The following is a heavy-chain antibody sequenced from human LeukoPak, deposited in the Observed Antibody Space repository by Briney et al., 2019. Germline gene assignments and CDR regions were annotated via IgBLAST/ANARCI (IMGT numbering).Heavy chain of an antibody. CDR3: ARDVGYGDYVG. J-gene: IGHJ4*02. Sequence: SVKVSCKASGGTFSGYAISWVRQAPGQGLEWMGGIIPIFGTANYAQKFQGRVTITTDESASTAYMELSSLRSEDTAVYYCARDVGYGDYVGWGQGTLVTVSS. CDR2: IIPIFGTA. D-gene: IGHD4-17*01. V-gene: IGHV1-69*05. CDR1: GGTFSGYA.